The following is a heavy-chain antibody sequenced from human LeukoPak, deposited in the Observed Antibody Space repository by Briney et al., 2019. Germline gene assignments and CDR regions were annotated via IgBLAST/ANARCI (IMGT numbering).Heavy chain of an antibody. J-gene: IGHJ4*02. D-gene: IGHD3-10*01. CDR3: AKSGAAYGSEFDY. Sequence: PGGSLRLSCAASGFTFSSYAMSWVRQAPGKGLEWVSTITSSGGTTYYADSVKGRFTISRDNSRNTLYLQMNSLRAEDTAVYYCAKSGAAYGSEFDYWGQGTLVTVSS. V-gene: IGHV3-23*01. CDR1: GFTFSSYA. CDR2: ITSSGGTT.